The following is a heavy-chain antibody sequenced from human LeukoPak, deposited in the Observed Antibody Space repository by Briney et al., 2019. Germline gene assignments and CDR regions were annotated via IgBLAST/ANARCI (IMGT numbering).Heavy chain of an antibody. J-gene: IGHJ4*02. Sequence: SETLSLTCTVSGGSISSSSYYWGWIRQPPGKGLEWIGSIYYSGSTYYNPSLKSRVTISVDTSKNQFSLKLSSVTAADTAVYYCASGDSSSWLDYWGQGTLVTVSS. CDR3: ASGDSSSWLDY. D-gene: IGHD6-13*01. V-gene: IGHV4-39*07. CDR1: GGSISSSSYY. CDR2: IYYSGST.